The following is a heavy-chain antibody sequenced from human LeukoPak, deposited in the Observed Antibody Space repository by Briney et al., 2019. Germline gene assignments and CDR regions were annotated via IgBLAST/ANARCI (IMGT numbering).Heavy chain of an antibody. V-gene: IGHV4-59*01. Sequence: SETLSLTCTVSGGSISSYYWSWIRQPPGKGLEWIGYIYCSGSTNYNPSLKSRVTISVDTSKNQFSLKLSSVTAADTAVYYCATLHRNSYYGLDVWGQGTTVTVSS. CDR3: ATLHRNSYYGLDV. CDR2: IYCSGST. D-gene: IGHD3-16*02. J-gene: IGHJ6*02. CDR1: GGSISSYY.